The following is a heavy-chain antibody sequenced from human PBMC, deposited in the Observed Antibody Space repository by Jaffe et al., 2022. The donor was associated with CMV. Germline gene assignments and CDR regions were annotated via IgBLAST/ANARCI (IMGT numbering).Heavy chain of an antibody. CDR2: IYYSGST. V-gene: IGHV4-59*01. CDR1: GGSISSYY. Sequence: QVQLQESGPGLVKPSETLSLTCTVSGGSISSYYWSWIRQPPGKGLEWIGYIYYSGSTNYNPSLKSRVTISVDTSKNQFSLKLSSVTAADTAVYYCARRTVDRGAFDIWGQGTMVTVSS. J-gene: IGHJ3*02. CDR3: ARRTVDRGAFDI. D-gene: IGHD2-21*02.